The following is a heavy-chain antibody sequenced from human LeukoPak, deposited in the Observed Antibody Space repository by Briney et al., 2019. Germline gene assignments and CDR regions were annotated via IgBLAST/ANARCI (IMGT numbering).Heavy chain of an antibody. Sequence: SETLSLTCTVSGGSISSYYWSWIRQPAGKGLEWIGRIYTSGSTNYNPSLKSRVTMSVDTSKNQFSLKLSSVTAADTAVYYCARDSGVGLLWFGELSGDDFDYWGQGTLVTVSS. CDR3: ARDSGVGLLWFGELSGDDFDY. CDR1: GGSISSYY. V-gene: IGHV4-4*07. D-gene: IGHD3-10*01. CDR2: IYTSGST. J-gene: IGHJ4*02.